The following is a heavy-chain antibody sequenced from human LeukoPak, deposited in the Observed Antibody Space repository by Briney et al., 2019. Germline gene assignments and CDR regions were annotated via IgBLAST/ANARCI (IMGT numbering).Heavy chain of an antibody. V-gene: IGHV4/OR15-8*01. D-gene: IGHD3-16*02. CDR2: IHHDGRI. J-gene: IGHJ4*02. CDR1: GGSIDSTNW. CDR3: ARSHDHLWGNYPDY. Sequence: PSETLSLTCDVSGGSIDSTNWWNWVRQPPGKGLEWIGEIHHDGRIDYNPSLKSRVTLSVDKSKNQFSLRLNSVTAADTAMYYCARSHDHLWGNYPDYWGQGTLVTVSS.